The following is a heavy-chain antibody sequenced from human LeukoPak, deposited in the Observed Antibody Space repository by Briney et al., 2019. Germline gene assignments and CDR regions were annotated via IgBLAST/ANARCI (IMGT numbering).Heavy chain of an antibody. CDR1: GFSFSDYS. CDR3: AKDFSALSRVGGCFQH. D-gene: IGHD6-25*01. J-gene: IGHJ1*01. Sequence: PGGSLRLSCAASGFSFSDYSMIWVRQAPGKGLEWVSSLSSSRSYIYYADSVKGRFTISRDNAKNSLYLEMNSLRAGDTAVYYCAKDFSALSRVGGCFQHWGQGTLLTVSS. CDR2: LSSSRSYI. V-gene: IGHV3-21*01.